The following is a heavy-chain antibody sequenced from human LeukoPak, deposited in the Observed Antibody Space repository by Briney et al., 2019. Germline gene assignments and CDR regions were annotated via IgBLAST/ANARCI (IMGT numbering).Heavy chain of an antibody. CDR1: GFTFSSYW. J-gene: IGHJ4*02. Sequence: GGSLRLSCAASGFTFSSYWMSWVRQAPGKGLEWVVNRKQDGSEKYYVGSVKGRFTISRDNAKNSLYMQMNSLRAKDTAVYYCARVEDYDILTGFDYWGQGTMVTVSS. D-gene: IGHD3-9*01. V-gene: IGHV3-7*01. CDR3: ARVEDYDILTGFDY. CDR2: RKQDGSEK.